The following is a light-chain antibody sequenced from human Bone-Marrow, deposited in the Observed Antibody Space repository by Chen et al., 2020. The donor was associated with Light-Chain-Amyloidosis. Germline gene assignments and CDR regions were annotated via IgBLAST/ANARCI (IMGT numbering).Light chain of an antibody. J-gene: IGLJ3*02. Sequence: NFTLTQPHSVSESPGKTVIISCTRSSGSIATNYVQWYQQRPGSSPTTVIYEDDQRPAGVPDRFSGAIDRSSNSASLTNAGLKTEDEADYYCQSYQGSSQGVFGRGTKLTVL. CDR2: EDD. V-gene: IGLV6-57*01. CDR3: QSYQGSSQGV. CDR1: SGSIATNY.